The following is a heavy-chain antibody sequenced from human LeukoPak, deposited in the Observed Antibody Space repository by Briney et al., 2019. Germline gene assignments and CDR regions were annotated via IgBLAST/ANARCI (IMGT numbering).Heavy chain of an antibody. V-gene: IGHV3-23*01. Sequence: GGSLRLSCAASGFTFSSYAMSWVRQAPGKGLEWVSGISGSGDNTYYADSVKGRFSISRDNSKNTLYLQMNSLRAEDTAVYHCAKGSGTSCYGRIDFWGQGTLVTVSS. D-gene: IGHD2-2*01. CDR3: AKGSGTSCYGRIDF. J-gene: IGHJ4*02. CDR1: GFTFSSYA. CDR2: ISGSGDNT.